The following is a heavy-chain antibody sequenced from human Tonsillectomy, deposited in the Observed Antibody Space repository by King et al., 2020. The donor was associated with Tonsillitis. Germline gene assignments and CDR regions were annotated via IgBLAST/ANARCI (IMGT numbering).Heavy chain of an antibody. CDR2: IRNKDDKYTT. CDR3: TRRGHSGGQKGIDY. CDR1: GFSFSDHY. J-gene: IGHJ4*02. D-gene: IGHD1-26*01. Sequence: VQLVESGGGLVQPGGSLRLSCAVSGFSFSDHYMDWVRQAPGKGLEWVGRIRNKDDKYTTEYAASVKGKFSISRDDSKNSLYLQMNSLKTEDTAVYYCTRRGHSGGQKGIDYWGQGTLVTVSS. V-gene: IGHV3-72*01.